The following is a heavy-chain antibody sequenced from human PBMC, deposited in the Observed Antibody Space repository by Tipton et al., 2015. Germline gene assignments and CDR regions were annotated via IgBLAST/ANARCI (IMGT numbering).Heavy chain of an antibody. J-gene: IGHJ2*01. D-gene: IGHD6-19*01. CDR1: GFTFSSSA. Sequence: SLRLSCAASGFTFSSSAMTWVRQASGKGLEWVSAIGGGGATTYFADSVKGRFTISRDNAKNSLYLQMNSLRAEDTAVYYCARDVGPIAVTGTRYFDLWGRGTLVTVSS. CDR3: ARDVGPIAVTGTRYFDL. V-gene: IGHV3-23*01. CDR2: IGGGGATT.